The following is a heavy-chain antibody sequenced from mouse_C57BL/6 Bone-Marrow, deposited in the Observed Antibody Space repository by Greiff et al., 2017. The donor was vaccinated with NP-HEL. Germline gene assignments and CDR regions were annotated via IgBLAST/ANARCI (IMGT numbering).Heavy chain of an antibody. CDR1: GFSLTSYG. D-gene: IGHD2-2*01. V-gene: IGHV2-5*01. CDR2: IWRGGST. CDR3: AKTPSGYDGFMDY. Sequence: QVQLQQSGPGLVQPSQSLSITCTVSGFSLTSYGVHWVRPSPGKGLAWLGVIWRGGSTDYNAAFMSITSITKDNSKSQVFFKMNSLQADDSAIYYCAKTPSGYDGFMDYWGQGTSVTVSS. J-gene: IGHJ4*01.